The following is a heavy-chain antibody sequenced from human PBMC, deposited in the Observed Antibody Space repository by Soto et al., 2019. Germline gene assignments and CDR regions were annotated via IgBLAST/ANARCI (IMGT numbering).Heavy chain of an antibody. V-gene: IGHV1-46*03. CDR3: ARAESWQALVWWFAP. CDR2: ISPSGDNT. J-gene: IGHJ5*02. D-gene: IGHD3-16*01. Sequence: QAQLVQSGAEVKKPGASVKFSCKAIGYSFTSHYIHWVRQAPGQGLEWMGTISPSGDNTGYAQKFQGRVTXTXAXSXXTVYMELNSLRSEDTAIYYCARAESWQALVWWFAPWGQGTLVTVSS. CDR1: GYSFTSHY.